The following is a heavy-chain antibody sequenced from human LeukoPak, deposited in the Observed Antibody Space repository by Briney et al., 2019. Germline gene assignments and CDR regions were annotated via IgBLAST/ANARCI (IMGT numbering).Heavy chain of an antibody. D-gene: IGHD6-13*01. J-gene: IGHJ4*02. V-gene: IGHV4-39*01. Sequence: SETLSLTCTISVGSISCSSYYWGWFRQPPGKGLEWIGSIYYSGSTYYNPSLKSRVTISVDTSKNQFSLKLSSVTAADTAVYYCARMGWQQRSQGSKFDYWGQGTLVTVSS. CDR2: IYYSGST. CDR1: VGSISCSSYY. CDR3: ARMGWQQRSQGSKFDY.